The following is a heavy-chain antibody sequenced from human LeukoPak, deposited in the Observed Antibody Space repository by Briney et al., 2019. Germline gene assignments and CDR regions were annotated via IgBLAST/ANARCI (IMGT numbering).Heavy chain of an antibody. CDR1: GYMFNGYY. V-gene: IGHV1-2*02. CDR2: INPNSGGT. Sequence: ASVKVSCKASGYMFNGYYMDWVREAPGQGLEWMGWINPNSGGTNYAQKFQGRVTMTRDTSISTAYMDLNRLRSDDTAVYYCARVVAVTGTPVYYMDVWGKGTTVTVSS. D-gene: IGHD6-19*01. J-gene: IGHJ6*03. CDR3: ARVVAVTGTPVYYMDV.